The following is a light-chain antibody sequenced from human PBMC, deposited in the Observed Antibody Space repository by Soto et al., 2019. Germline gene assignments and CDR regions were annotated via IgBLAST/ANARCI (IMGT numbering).Light chain of an antibody. J-gene: IGKJ1*01. Sequence: EIVLTQSPATLSVSPGERATISCRASQSVSSNLAWYQQKPGQAPRLLIYGAFTRATDIPARFSGSGSGTEFTLTIDGLQYADFAVYYCQQYDNWPKTFGQGTKVDIK. CDR3: QQYDNWPKT. CDR1: QSVSSN. CDR2: GAF. V-gene: IGKV3-15*01.